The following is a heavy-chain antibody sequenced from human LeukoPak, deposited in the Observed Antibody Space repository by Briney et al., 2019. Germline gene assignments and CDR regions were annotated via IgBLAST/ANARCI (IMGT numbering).Heavy chain of an antibody. CDR3: ATYYYDSSGYYQYFQH. V-gene: IGHV3-23*01. CDR1: GFTFSSYA. J-gene: IGHJ1*01. CDR2: ISGSGGST. D-gene: IGHD3-22*01. Sequence: GGSLRLSCAASGFTFSSYAMSWVRQAPGKGLEWVSAISGSGGSTYYADSVKGRFTISRDNSKNTLYLQMNSLRAEDTAVYYCATYYYDSSGYYQYFQHWGQGTQVTVSS.